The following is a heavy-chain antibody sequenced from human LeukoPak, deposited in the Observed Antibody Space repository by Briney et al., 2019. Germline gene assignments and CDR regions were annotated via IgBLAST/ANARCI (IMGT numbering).Heavy chain of an antibody. D-gene: IGHD6-6*01. J-gene: IGHJ4*02. CDR2: IYSGGST. V-gene: IGHV3-53*01. CDR3: ARDKESSSSFDY. CDR1: GFTVSTNY. Sequence: QPGGSLRLSCAASGFTVSTNYMNWVRQAPGKGLEWVSVIYSGGSTYYVDPVKGRFIISRDNSRNTVYLQMNSLRAEDTAVYYCARDKESSSSFDYWGQGTLVTVSS.